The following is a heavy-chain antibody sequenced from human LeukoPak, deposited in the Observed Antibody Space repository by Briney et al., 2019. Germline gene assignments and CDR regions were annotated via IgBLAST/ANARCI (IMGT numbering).Heavy chain of an antibody. CDR2: VSDSGNT. D-gene: IGHD2-21*01. CDR3: AGIVVIRGADFLNWLDP. CDR1: GDSISTYY. V-gene: IGHV4-59*01. J-gene: IGHJ5*02. Sequence: SETLSLTCSVSGDSISTYYWNWIRQSPGKGLEWIGYVSDSGNTNYNPSFKSRLSMSVDTSKRQFSLKLTSVTAADTAVYYCAGIVVIRGADFLNWLDPWGHATLVTVSS.